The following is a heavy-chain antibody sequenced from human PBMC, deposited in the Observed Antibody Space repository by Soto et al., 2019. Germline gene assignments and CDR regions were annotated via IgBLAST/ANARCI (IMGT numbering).Heavy chain of an antibody. D-gene: IGHD1-26*01. CDR3: ARRDTTTRWFDP. CDR1: GGSISSSSYY. Sequence: PSETLSLTCTVSGGSISSSSYYWGWILQPPGKGLEWIGSIYYSGSTYYNPSLKSRVTISVDTSKNQFSLKLGSVTAADTAVYYCARRDTTTRWFDPWGQGTLVTVSS. V-gene: IGHV4-39*01. J-gene: IGHJ5*02. CDR2: IYYSGST.